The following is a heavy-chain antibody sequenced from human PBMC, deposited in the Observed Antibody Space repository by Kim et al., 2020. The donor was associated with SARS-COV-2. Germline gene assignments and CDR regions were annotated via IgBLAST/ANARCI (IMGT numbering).Heavy chain of an antibody. Sequence: GGSLRLSCAASGFTFSSYWMNWVRQAPGKGLEWVANIKQDGSEKYYVDSVKGRFTISRDNAKNSLYLQMNSLRAEDTAVYYCNLDHFYYGMDVWGQGTTVTVSS. V-gene: IGHV3-7*01. CDR2: IKQDGSEK. J-gene: IGHJ6*02. CDR1: GFTFSSYW. CDR3: NLDHFYYGMDV.